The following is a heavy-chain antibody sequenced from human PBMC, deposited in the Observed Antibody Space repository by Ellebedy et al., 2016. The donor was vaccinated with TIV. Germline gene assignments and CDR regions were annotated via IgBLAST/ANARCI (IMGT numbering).Heavy chain of an antibody. CDR2: IHPSDSAT. CDR1: GYNFSNNW. CDR3: ARRGDSDFDS. D-gene: IGHD4-17*01. Sequence: GESLKISCKISGYNFSNNWISWVRQKPGKGLEWMGRIHPSDSATDYRTSFRGHVTMSVDTSISFSFLQWSSLQASDTAMYYCARRGDSDFDSWGQGTVVTVSP. J-gene: IGHJ4*02. V-gene: IGHV5-10-1*01.